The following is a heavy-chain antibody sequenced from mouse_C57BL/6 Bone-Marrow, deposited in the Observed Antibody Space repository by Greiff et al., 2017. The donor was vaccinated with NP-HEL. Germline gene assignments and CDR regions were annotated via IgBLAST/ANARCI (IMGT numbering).Heavy chain of an antibody. Sequence: QVQLQQPGAELVKPGASVKLSCKASGYTFTSYWMQWVKQRPGQGLEWIGEIDPSDSYTNYNQKFKGKATLTVDTSSSTAYMQRSSLTSEDSAVYYCASMVTAYYFDYWGQGTTLTVSS. CDR1: GYTFTSYW. J-gene: IGHJ2*01. V-gene: IGHV1-50*01. D-gene: IGHD2-2*01. CDR2: IDPSDSYT. CDR3: ASMVTAYYFDY.